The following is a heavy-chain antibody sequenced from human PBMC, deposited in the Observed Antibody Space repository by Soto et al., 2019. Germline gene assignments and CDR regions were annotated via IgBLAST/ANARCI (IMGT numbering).Heavy chain of an antibody. D-gene: IGHD3-16*01. CDR3: STGGTPIDH. J-gene: IGHJ4*02. V-gene: IGHV1-18*01. CDR1: GYTFTNFG. Sequence: QVQLVQSGAEVKKPGASVKVSCKASGYTFTNFGISWVRQAPGQGLEWMGWISAYNGNTNYAQNFQGRVTMTTDTSTNTTHMGLESPRSDDPAVYYCSTGGTPIDHWGQGTLVTVSS. CDR2: ISAYNGNT.